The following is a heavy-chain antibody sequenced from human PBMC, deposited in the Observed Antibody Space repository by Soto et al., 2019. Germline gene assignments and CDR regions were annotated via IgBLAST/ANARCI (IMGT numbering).Heavy chain of an antibody. Sequence: EVQLLESGGGLVQPGGSLRLSCAASGFTFSSYAMSWVRQAPGKGLEWVSAISGSGGSTYYADSVKGRFTISRDNSKKTLYLQMNSMRAEDTAIYYCAKTPFPYDCGSTIPGGPWGKGTMVTVYS. J-gene: IGHJ5*02. CDR2: ISGSGGST. CDR3: AKTPFPYDCGSTIPGGP. V-gene: IGHV3-23*01. CDR1: GFTFSSYA. D-gene: IGHD4-17*01.